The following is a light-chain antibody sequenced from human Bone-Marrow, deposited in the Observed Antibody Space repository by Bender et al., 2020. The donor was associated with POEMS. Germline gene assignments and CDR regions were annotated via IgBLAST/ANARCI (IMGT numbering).Light chain of an antibody. CDR3: AAWDAGLSGGV. CDR1: NSNIGTNA. V-gene: IGLV1-44*01. CDR2: SDN. Sequence: QSVLTQPPSASGTPGQRVTISCSGSNSNIGTNAVNWYQQFPGPAPKLLIYSDNQRPSGVPDRFYAFKSGTSGSLAISGLQSEDEADYYWAAWDAGLSGGVFGGGTKLTVL. J-gene: IGLJ3*02.